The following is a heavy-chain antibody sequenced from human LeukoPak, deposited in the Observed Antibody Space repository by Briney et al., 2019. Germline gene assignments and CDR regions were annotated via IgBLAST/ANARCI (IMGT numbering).Heavy chain of an antibody. CDR2: IYYSGST. V-gene: IGHV4-39*01. CDR1: GGSISSSIYY. Sequence: NASETLSLTCTVSGGSISSSIYYWGWIRQPPGKGLEWIGSIYYSGSTYYNPSLKSRVTISVDTSKNQFSLKLSSVTAADTAVYYCARQGSGWYDPEYFDLWGRGTLVTVSS. CDR3: ARQGSGWYDPEYFDL. D-gene: IGHD6-19*01. J-gene: IGHJ2*01.